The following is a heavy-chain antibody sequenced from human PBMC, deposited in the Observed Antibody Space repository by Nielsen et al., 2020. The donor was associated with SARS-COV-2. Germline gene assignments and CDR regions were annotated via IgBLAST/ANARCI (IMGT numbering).Heavy chain of an antibody. CDR3: ARAPGVVVAAHHYYYMDV. CDR1: GGSISSGGYS. Sequence: LRLSCAVSGGSISSGGYSWSRIRQPPGKGLEWIGYIYHSGSTYYNPSLKSRVTISVDRSKNQFSLKLSSVTAADTAVYYCARAPGVVVAAHHYYYMDVWGKGTTVTVSS. CDR2: IYHSGST. D-gene: IGHD2-15*01. J-gene: IGHJ6*03. V-gene: IGHV4-30-2*01.